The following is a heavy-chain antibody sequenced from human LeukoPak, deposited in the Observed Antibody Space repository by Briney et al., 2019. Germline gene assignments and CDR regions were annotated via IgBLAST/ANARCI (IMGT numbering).Heavy chain of an antibody. Sequence: GGSLRLSCAVSGFTFSSYAMSWVRQAPGKGLAWVYAISDRGGRTHDADSVKGRFTISRDNSKNTLYLQMNSLGAEDTAVYYCAKYHRPGEEPPSYFDYWGQGTLVTVSS. J-gene: IGHJ4*02. CDR3: AKYHRPGEEPPSYFDY. D-gene: IGHD3-10*01. CDR1: GFTFSSYA. CDR2: ISDRGGRT. V-gene: IGHV3-23*01.